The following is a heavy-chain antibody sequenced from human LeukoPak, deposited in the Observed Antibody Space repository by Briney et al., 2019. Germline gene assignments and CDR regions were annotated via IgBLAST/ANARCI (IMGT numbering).Heavy chain of an antibody. CDR3: AKDSNTGGYSFGS. CDR1: GFTFSSYA. V-gene: IGHV3-23*01. D-gene: IGHD5-12*01. CDR2: ISGSGGST. J-gene: IGHJ4*02. Sequence: GGSLGLSCSASGFTFSSYAMSWVRQAPGKGLEWVSAISGSGGSTYYADSVRGRFTTSRDNSKNSLSLEMNSLRTEDTALYYCAKDSNTGGYSFGSWGQGTLVTVTS.